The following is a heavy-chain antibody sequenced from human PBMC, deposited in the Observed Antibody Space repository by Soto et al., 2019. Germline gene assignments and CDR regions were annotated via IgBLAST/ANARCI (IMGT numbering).Heavy chain of an antibody. D-gene: IGHD1-26*01. CDR1: GFTFSSYG. CDR2: ISYDGSNK. J-gene: IGHJ6*02. Sequence: SLRLSCAASGFTFSSYGMHWVRQAPGKGLEWVAVISYDGSNKYYADSVKGRFTISRDNSKNTLYLQMNSLRAEDTAVYYCAKDXGSGSYYVFDYYYGMDVWGQGTTVTVSS. CDR3: AKDXGSGSYYVFDYYYGMDV. V-gene: IGHV3-30*18.